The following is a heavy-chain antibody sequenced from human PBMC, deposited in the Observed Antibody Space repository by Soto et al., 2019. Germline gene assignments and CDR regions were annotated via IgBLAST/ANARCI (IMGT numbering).Heavy chain of an antibody. J-gene: IGHJ4*02. CDR2: IYYSGST. CDR3: AREGAGNDGWFDY. V-gene: IGHV4-59*01. D-gene: IGHD5-12*01. CDR1: GGSISSYY. Sequence: SETLSLTCTVSGGSISSYYWSWIRQPPGKGLEWIGYIYYSGSTNYNPSLKSRVTISVDTSKNQFSLKLSSVTAADTAVYYCAREGAGNDGWFDYWGQGTLVTVSS.